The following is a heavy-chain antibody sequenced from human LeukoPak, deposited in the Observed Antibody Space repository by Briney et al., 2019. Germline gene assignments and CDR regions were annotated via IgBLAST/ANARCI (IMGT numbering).Heavy chain of an antibody. Sequence: SETLSLTCAVYGGSFSGYYWSWIRQPPGKGLEWIGEINHSGCTNYNPSLKSQVTISVDTSKNQFSLKLSSVTAADTAVYYCARFITMVRGALDYWGQGTLVTVSS. J-gene: IGHJ4*02. CDR3: ARFITMVRGALDY. CDR1: GGSFSGYY. D-gene: IGHD3-10*01. V-gene: IGHV4-34*01. CDR2: INHSGCT.